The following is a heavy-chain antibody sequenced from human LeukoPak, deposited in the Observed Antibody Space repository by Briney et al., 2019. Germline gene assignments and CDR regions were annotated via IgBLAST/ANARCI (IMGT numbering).Heavy chain of an antibody. J-gene: IGHJ6*02. V-gene: IGHV3-33*01. CDR3: ARDLAVYGDYYYYGMDV. D-gene: IGHD4-17*01. CDR1: GFTFRSYG. Sequence: GGSLRLSCAASGFTFRSYGMHWVGQAPGKGGEGVAVIWYDGRNKYYAASVTGRFTISRDNSKNTLYLQMTSLRAEDTAVYYCARDLAVYGDYYYYGMDVWGQGTTVTVSS. CDR2: IWYDGRNK.